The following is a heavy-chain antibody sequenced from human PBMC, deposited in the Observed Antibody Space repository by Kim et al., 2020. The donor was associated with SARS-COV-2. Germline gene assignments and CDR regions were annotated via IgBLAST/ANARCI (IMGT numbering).Heavy chain of an antibody. CDR2: ITPSDGGT. Sequence: ASVKVSCKASGYTFTRYFVHWVRQAPGQGLEWMGIITPSDGGTSYAQKFQGRVTMTRDTSTSTVYMELSSLRSDDTAVYYCAREGDIRGYYYVYFWGQGTLVTVSS. CDR3: AREGDIRGYYYVYF. J-gene: IGHJ4*02. CDR1: GYTFTRYF. V-gene: IGHV1-46*01. D-gene: IGHD3-22*01.